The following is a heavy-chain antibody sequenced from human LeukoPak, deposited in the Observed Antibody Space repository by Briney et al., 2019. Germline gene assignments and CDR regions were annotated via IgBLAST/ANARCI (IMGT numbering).Heavy chain of an antibody. Sequence: ASVKVSCKASGGTFSTYAISWVRQAPGQGLEWMGGIIPIFGTANYAQKFQGRVTITTDESTSTAYMELSSLRAEDTAVYYCARDDYGDYDWFDPWGQGTLVTVSS. CDR3: ARDDYGDYDWFDP. V-gene: IGHV1-69*05. CDR1: GGTFSTYA. J-gene: IGHJ5*02. CDR2: IIPIFGTA. D-gene: IGHD4-17*01.